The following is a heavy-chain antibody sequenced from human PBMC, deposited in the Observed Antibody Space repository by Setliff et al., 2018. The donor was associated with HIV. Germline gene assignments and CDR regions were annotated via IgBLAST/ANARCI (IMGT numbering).Heavy chain of an antibody. CDR1: GFTFRNYK. Sequence: LRLSCAASGFTFRNYKFNWVRQAPGRGLEWVSSISIGSGGAIDYADSVQGRFTISRDNSKNSLYLQMNSLRVEDTAVYYCARDYLDYNLYNGSPVYGMDVWGQGTTVTVSS. J-gene: IGHJ6*02. CDR3: ARDYLDYNLYNGSPVYGMDV. CDR2: ISIGSGGAI. V-gene: IGHV3-48*03. D-gene: IGHD3-10*01.